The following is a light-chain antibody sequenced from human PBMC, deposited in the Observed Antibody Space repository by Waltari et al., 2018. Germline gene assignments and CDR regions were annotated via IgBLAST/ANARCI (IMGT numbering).Light chain of an antibody. V-gene: IGLV2-23*01. J-gene: IGLJ3*02. Sequence: QSVTISCTGAGSDVGISNVVSWYQQHPGKAPKLMIYEAYKRPSGVSNRFSGSKSGNTASLTISGLQTDDEAEYYCCTYAGSSTWVFGGGTKLTVL. CDR3: CTYAGSSTWV. CDR2: EAY. CDR1: GSDVGISNV.